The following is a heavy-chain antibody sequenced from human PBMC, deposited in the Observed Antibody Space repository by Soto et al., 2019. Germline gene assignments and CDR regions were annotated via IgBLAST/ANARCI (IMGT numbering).Heavy chain of an antibody. D-gene: IGHD6-13*01. V-gene: IGHV1-18*01. Sequence: QVQLVQSGAEVKKPGASVKVSCKASGYTFTSYGISWVRQAPGQGLEWMGWIRANNGNTNYPQKLPGRVTMTTDTSTTTAYMELRSLTSDDTAVYYCARDCAAAGPFPYWGQGTLVTVSS. CDR3: ARDCAAAGPFPY. CDR1: GYTFTSYG. J-gene: IGHJ4*02. CDR2: IRANNGNT.